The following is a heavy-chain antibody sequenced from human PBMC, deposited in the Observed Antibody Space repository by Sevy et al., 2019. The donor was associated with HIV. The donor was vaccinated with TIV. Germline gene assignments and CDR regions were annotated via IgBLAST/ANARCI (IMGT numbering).Heavy chain of an antibody. V-gene: IGHV4-34*01. J-gene: IGHJ4*02. CDR3: ASRSIFGVIPGSFDY. Sequence: SETLSLTCAVYGGSFSGYYWSWIRQPPGKGLEWIGEINHSGSTNYIPSLKSRVTISVDTSKNQFSLKLSSVTAADTAVYYCASRSIFGVIPGSFDYWGQGTLVTVSS. CDR2: INHSGST. CDR1: GGSFSGYY. D-gene: IGHD3-3*01.